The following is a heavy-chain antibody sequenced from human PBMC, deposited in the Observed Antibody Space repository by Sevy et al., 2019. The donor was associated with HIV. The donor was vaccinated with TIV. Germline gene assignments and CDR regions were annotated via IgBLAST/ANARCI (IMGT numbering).Heavy chain of an antibody. J-gene: IGHJ3*02. CDR2: MNPNSGNT. V-gene: IGHV1-8*01. CDR1: GYTFTSYD. CDR3: ARGRITMVRGVQNAFDI. D-gene: IGHD3-10*01. Sequence: ASVKVSCKASGYTFTSYDINWVRQANGQGLEWMGWMNPNSGNTGYAQKFQGRVTMTRNTSISTAYMELSSLRSEDTAVYYCARGRITMVRGVQNAFDIWGQGTMVTVSS.